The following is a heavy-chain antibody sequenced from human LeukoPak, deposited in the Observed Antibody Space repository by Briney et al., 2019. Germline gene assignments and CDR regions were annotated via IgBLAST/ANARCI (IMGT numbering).Heavy chain of an antibody. J-gene: IGHJ4*02. CDR1: GFTFSNYA. V-gene: IGHV3-23*01. Sequence: GGSLRLSCAASGFTFSNYAMSWVRQAPGKGLEWVSTITGSGDNTYYADSVKGRVTISRDDPKTTLSLQKNSLRAEDTAVYHCAKGTSASAYSASGHWGQRTLVTVSS. CDR2: ITGSGDNT. CDR3: AKGTSASAYSASGH. D-gene: IGHD3-22*01.